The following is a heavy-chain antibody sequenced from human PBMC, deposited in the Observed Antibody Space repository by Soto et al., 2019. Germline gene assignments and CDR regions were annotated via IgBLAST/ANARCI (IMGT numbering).Heavy chain of an antibody. CDR3: ARHDDGYCSGGSCYPGLWFDP. CDR2: IYYSGST. Sequence: SETLSLTCTVSGGSISSSSYYWGWIRQPPGKGLEWIGSIYYSGSTYYNPSLKSRVTISVDTSKNQFSLKLSSVTAADTAMYYCARHDDGYCSGGSCYPGLWFDPWGQGTLVTVSS. D-gene: IGHD2-15*01. CDR1: GGSISSSSYY. J-gene: IGHJ5*02. V-gene: IGHV4-39*01.